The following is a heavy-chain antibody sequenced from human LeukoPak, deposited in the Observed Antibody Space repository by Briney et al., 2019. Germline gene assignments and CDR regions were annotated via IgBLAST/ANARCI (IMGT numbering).Heavy chain of an antibody. CDR1: GYTFTDYY. CDR3: ARERGSLPDSSGSYGMDV. Sequence: ASVKVSCKASGYTFTDYYMHWVRQAPGQGLEWMGRINPNSGGANYAQKFQGRVTITADESTSTAYMELSSLRSEDTAVYYCARERGSLPDSSGSYGMDVWGQGTTVTVSS. CDR2: INPNSGGA. V-gene: IGHV1-2*06. D-gene: IGHD3-22*01. J-gene: IGHJ6*02.